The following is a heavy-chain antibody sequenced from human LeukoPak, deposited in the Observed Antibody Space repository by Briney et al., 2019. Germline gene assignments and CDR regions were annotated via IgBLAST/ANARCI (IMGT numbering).Heavy chain of an antibody. J-gene: IGHJ6*02. Sequence: GESLKISCNGSGYSFTSYWIGWVRQMPGKGLEWMGIIYPGDSDTRYSPSFQGQVTISADKSISTAYLQWSSLKASDTAMYYCARHPNSYAKYYYYYGMDVWGQGTTVTVSS. CDR2: IYPGDSDT. CDR3: ARHPNSYAKYYYYYGMDV. D-gene: IGHD5-18*01. CDR1: GYSFTSYW. V-gene: IGHV5-51*01.